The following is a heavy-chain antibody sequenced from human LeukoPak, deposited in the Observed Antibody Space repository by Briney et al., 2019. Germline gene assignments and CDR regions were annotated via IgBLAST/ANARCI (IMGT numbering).Heavy chain of an antibody. CDR2: ISYDGSNK. J-gene: IGHJ4*02. V-gene: IGHV3-30*18. CDR1: GFTFSSYG. CDR3: AKAWGSGWTGYFDY. Sequence: GGSLRLSCAASGFTFSSYGMHWVRQAPGKGLEWMAVISYDGSNKYYAYSVKGRFTISRDNSKNTLYLQMNSLRVEDTVVYYCAKAWGSGWTGYFDYWGQGTLVTVSS. D-gene: IGHD6-19*01.